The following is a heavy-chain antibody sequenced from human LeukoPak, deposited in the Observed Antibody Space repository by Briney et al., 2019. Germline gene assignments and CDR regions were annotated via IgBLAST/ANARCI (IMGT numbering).Heavy chain of an antibody. CDR2: IYYNGNT. CDR3: ARDPAAGEY. V-gene: IGHV4-39*07. Sequence: SETLSLTCTVSGGSVSSSNYYWGWIRQPPGKGLEWIGSIYYNGNTYYNPSLKSRVTISADTSKNQFSLKLSSATAADTALYYCARDPAAGEYWGQGILVTVSS. CDR1: GGSVSSSNYY. D-gene: IGHD6-13*01. J-gene: IGHJ4*02.